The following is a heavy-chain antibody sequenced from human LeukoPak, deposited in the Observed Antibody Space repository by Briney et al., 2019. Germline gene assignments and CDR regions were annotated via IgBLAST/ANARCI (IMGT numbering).Heavy chain of an antibody. V-gene: IGHV3-23*01. D-gene: IGHD4-17*01. J-gene: IGHJ5*02. Sequence: PGGSLRLSCAASGFTFSSHAMNWVRQAPGKGLEWVSSIGGIGASTYYADSVKGRFTISRDNSKNTLYLQMNSLRAEDTALNYCAKAAYGDYVNWFDPWGQGILVIVSS. CDR3: AKAAYGDYVNWFDP. CDR2: IGGIGAST. CDR1: GFTFSSHA.